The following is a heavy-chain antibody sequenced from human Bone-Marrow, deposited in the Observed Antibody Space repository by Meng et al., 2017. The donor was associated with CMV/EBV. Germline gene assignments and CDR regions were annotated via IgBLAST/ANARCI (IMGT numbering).Heavy chain of an antibody. CDR2: IYYSGST. CDR1: ISSGDYY. J-gene: IGHJ4*02. Sequence: ISSGDYYWSWIRQPPGKGLEWIGYIYYSGSTYYNLSLKSRVTISIDTSKNQFSLKLSSVTAADTAVYYCARSTYYDFWSGYYSHFDYWGQGILVTVSS. CDR3: ARSTYYDFWSGYYSHFDY. D-gene: IGHD3-3*01. V-gene: IGHV4-30-4*01.